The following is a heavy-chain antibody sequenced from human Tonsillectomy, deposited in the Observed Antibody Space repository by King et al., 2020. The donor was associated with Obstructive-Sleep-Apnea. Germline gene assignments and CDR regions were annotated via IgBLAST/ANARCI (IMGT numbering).Heavy chain of an antibody. D-gene: IGHD3-3*01. J-gene: IGHJ5*02. CDR2: IVVGSGNT. V-gene: IGHV1-58*01. CDR3: AAVTSYYDFWSGSTNWFDP. CDR1: GFTFTSSA. Sequence: QLVESGPEVKKPGTSVKVSCKASGFTFTSSAVQWVRQARGQRLEWIGWIVVGSGNTNYAQKFQERVTITRDTSTSTAYMELSSLRSEDTAVYYCAAVTSYYDFWSGSTNWFDPWGQGTLVTVSS.